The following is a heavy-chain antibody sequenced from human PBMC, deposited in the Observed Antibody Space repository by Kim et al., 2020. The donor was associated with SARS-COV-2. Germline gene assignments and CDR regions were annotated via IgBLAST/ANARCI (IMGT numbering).Heavy chain of an antibody. V-gene: IGHV3-13*04. CDR1: GFTLSSYD. CDR3: ARAVSGSYFPAYYYYGMDV. D-gene: IGHD1-26*01. J-gene: IGHJ6*02. CDR2: IGTAGDT. Sequence: GGSLRLSCAASGFTLSSYDMHWVRQATGKGLEWVSTIGTAGDTYYPGSVKGRFTISRENAKNSLYLQMNSLRAGDTAVYYCARAVSGSYFPAYYYYGMDVWGQGTTVTLSS.